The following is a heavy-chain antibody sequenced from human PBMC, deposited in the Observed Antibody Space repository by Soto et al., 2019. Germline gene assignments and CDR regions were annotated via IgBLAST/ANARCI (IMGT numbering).Heavy chain of an antibody. Sequence: ASVKVSCKASGYTFTGYYMHWVRQAPGQGLEWMGWINPNSGGTNYAQKFQGWVTMTRDTSISTAYMELSRLRSDDTAVYYCARDRSTAEMGATTSYFQHWGQGTLVTVSS. D-gene: IGHD1-26*01. CDR2: INPNSGGT. CDR1: GYTFTGYY. V-gene: IGHV1-2*04. CDR3: ARDRSTAEMGATTSYFQH. J-gene: IGHJ1*01.